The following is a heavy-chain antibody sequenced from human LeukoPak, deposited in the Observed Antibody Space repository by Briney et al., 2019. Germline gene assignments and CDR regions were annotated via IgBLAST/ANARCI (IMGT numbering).Heavy chain of an antibody. CDR3: ASDNYYYDSSGYSET. J-gene: IGHJ5*02. D-gene: IGHD3-22*01. Sequence: SETLSLTCTVSGGSISSYYWSWIRQPPGKGLEWIGYIYYSGSTNYNPSLKSRVTISVETPKNQFSLKLGSVTPADTAVYYCASDNYYYDSSGYSETWGQGTLVTVSS. CDR2: IYYSGST. V-gene: IGHV4-59*01. CDR1: GGSISSYY.